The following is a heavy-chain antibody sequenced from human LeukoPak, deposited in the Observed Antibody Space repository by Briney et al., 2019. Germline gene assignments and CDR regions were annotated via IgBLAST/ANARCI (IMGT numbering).Heavy chain of an antibody. CDR3: AKDQQVIRYFDWSMGDYFDY. CDR1: GFTFSSYA. V-gene: IGHV3-23*01. J-gene: IGHJ4*02. CDR2: ISGSGGST. D-gene: IGHD3-9*01. Sequence: GGSLRLSCAASGFTFSSYAMSWVRQAPGKGLEWVSAISGSGGSTYYADSVKGRFTISRDNSKNTLYLQMNSLRAEDTAVYYCAKDQQVIRYFDWSMGDYFDYWGQGTLVTVSS.